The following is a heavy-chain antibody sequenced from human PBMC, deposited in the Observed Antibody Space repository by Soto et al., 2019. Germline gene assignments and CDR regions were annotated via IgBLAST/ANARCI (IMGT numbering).Heavy chain of an antibody. Sequence: EVQLVESGGVLIQPGGSLRLSCAASGFTVSSTYMSWVRQAPGKGLEWVSVIYSGGSTFYADSVKGRFTISRDNSKNTLYLHMNSLRAEDTAVYYCAKMYSGSSPLQYWGQGTLVTVSS. V-gene: IGHV3-53*01. J-gene: IGHJ4*02. D-gene: IGHD1-26*01. CDR3: AKMYSGSSPLQY. CDR2: IYSGGST. CDR1: GFTVSSTY.